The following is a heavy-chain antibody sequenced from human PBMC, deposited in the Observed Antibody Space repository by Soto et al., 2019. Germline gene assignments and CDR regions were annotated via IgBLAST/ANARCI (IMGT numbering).Heavy chain of an antibody. V-gene: IGHV5-51*01. D-gene: IGHD2-15*01. CDR3: ARLIVVVVAASPWYYGMDV. J-gene: IGHJ6*02. CDR1: GYNFATYW. CDR2: IYPGDSDT. Sequence: PGESLKISCKGFGYNFATYWIGWVLQMPGKGLEWMGVIYPGDSDTRYSPSFQGQVTISADKSISTAYLQWSSLKASDTAMYYCARLIVVVVAASPWYYGMDVWGQGTTVTVSS.